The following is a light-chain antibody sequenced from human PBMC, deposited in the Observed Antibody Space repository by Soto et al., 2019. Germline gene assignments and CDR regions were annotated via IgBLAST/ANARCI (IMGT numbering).Light chain of an antibody. CDR1: QSISWW. CDR3: QEFETWT. V-gene: IGKV1-5*03. CDR2: KAS. J-gene: IGKJ1*01. Sequence: DIQMTQSPSTLSASVGDRVTITCRASQSISWWLAWYQQKPGEVPKLLIYKASNLESGVPSKFSGSGFEREFTLTISSLQPEDFETYYCQEFETWTFGQGTKVDVK.